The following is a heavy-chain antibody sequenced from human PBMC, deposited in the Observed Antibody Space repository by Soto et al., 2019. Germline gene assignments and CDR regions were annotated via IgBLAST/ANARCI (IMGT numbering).Heavy chain of an antibody. Sequence: QIQLAQSGGEVKRPGASVKVSCKTSGYTFSSYTVAWVRQAPGQGFEWLGWISPDDGNKEYEQKFQGRVSMTADTVTNNAYMELRSLKYDDTGVDYCARVEAHFGESLHWGQGTPVTVSA. V-gene: IGHV1-18*01. CDR3: ARVEAHFGESLH. D-gene: IGHD3-10*01. CDR2: ISPDDGNK. J-gene: IGHJ4*02. CDR1: GYTFSSYT.